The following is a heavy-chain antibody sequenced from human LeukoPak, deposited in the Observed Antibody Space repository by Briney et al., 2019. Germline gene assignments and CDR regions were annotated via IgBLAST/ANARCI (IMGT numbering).Heavy chain of an antibody. Sequence: SETLSLTCTVSGGSISSSSYYWGWIRQPPGKGLEWIGSIYYSGSTYYNPSLKSRVTISVDTSKNQFSLKLSSVTAADTAVYYCARSIAAAGNPFFDYWGQGTLVTVSS. D-gene: IGHD6-13*01. CDR3: ARSIAAAGNPFFDY. CDR1: GGSISSSSYY. J-gene: IGHJ4*02. CDR2: IYYSGST. V-gene: IGHV4-39*07.